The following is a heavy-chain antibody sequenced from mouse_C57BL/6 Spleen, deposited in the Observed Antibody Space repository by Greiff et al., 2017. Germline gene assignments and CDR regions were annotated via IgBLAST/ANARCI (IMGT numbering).Heavy chain of an antibody. CDR1: GYTFTSYW. Sequence: QVQLQQPGAELVMPGASVKLSCKASGYTFTSYWMHWVQQRPGQGLEWIGEIDPSDSYTNYNQKFKGKSTLTVDKSSSTAYMQLSSLTSEDSAAYYCARRGSTTVVAPSYAMDYGGPGTSVTVSS. CDR3: ARRGSTTVVAPSYAMDY. J-gene: IGHJ4*01. D-gene: IGHD1-1*01. CDR2: IDPSDSYT. V-gene: IGHV1-69*01.